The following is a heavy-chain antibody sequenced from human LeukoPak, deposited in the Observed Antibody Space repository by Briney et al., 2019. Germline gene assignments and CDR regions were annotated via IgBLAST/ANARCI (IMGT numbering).Heavy chain of an antibody. CDR3: ARGGLLRYFDWAIVH. CDR2: INHSGDT. J-gene: IGHJ5*02. Sequence: SETLSLTAAVYGWSFSGHFWVWIRQSPGKGLEGFGEINHSGDTNYNPSLKSRVTISLDTSKNQFSLKLSSVTAADTAVYYCARGGLLRYFDWAIVHWGQGTLVTVSS. V-gene: IGHV4-34*01. CDR1: GWSFSGHF. D-gene: IGHD3-9*01.